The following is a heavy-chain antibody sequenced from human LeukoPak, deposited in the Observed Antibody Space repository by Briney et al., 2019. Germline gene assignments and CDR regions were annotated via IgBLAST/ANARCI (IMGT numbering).Heavy chain of an antibody. Sequence: GGSPRLSCAASGFTFSSFAMSWVRQAPGKGLEWVSTISGGGITTYYADSAKGRFTISRDNSKNTLYLQMNSLTAEDTAVYYCPRQSYASGWNPFDYWGQGILVTVSS. CDR1: GFTFSSFA. D-gene: IGHD6-19*01. CDR2: ISGGGITT. CDR3: PRQSYASGWNPFDY. V-gene: IGHV3-23*01. J-gene: IGHJ4*02.